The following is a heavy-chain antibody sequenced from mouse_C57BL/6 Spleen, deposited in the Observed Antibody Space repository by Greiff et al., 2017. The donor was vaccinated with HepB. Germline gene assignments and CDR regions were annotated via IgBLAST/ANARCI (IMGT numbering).Heavy chain of an antibody. CDR2: INPSNGGT. V-gene: IGHV1-53*01. J-gene: IGHJ4*01. CDR3: ARGGNYDGDAMDY. CDR1: GYTFTSYW. Sequence: QVHVQQSGTELVKPGASVKLSCKASGYTFTSYWMHWVKQRPGQGLEWIGNINPSNGGTNYNEKFKSKATLTVDKSSSTAYMQLSSLTSEDSAVYYCARGGNYDGDAMDYWGQGTSVTVSS. D-gene: IGHD2-4*01.